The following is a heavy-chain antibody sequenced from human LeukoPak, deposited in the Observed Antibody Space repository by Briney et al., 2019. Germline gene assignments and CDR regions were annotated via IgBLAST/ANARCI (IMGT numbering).Heavy chain of an antibody. CDR3: ARSITPQTYYYYGMDV. CDR1: GFTFSSYW. CDR2: INSDGSST. D-gene: IGHD3-10*01. V-gene: IGHV3-74*01. J-gene: IGHJ6*04. Sequence: GGSLRLSCAASGFTFSSYWMHWVRQAPGKGLVWVSRINSDGSSTSYADSVKGRFTISRDNAKNTLYPQMNSLRAEDTAVYYCARSITPQTYYYYGMDVWGKGTTVTVSS.